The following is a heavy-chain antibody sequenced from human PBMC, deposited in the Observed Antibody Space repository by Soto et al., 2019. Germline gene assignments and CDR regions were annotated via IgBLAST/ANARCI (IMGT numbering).Heavy chain of an antibody. V-gene: IGHV5-51*01. CDR1: GYSFTSYW. CDR2: IYPGDSDT. CDR3: ARQPYYYDSSGYLYYFDY. D-gene: IGHD3-22*01. Sequence: GESLKISCKGSGYSFTSYWIGWVRQMPGKGLEWMGIIYPGDSDTRYSPSFQGQVTISADKSISTAYLQWSSLKASDIAMYYCARQPYYYDSSGYLYYFDYWGQGTLVTVSS. J-gene: IGHJ4*02.